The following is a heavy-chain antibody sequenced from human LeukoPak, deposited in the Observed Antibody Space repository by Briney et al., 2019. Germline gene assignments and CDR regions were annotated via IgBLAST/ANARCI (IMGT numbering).Heavy chain of an antibody. Sequence: PGGSLRLSCAASAFTFSSYWMSWVRQAPGKGLEWVANIKQDGSEKYYVDSVKGRFTISRDNAKNSLYLQMNSLRAEDTAVYYCAGGYSSGCSEDWGQGTLVTVSS. J-gene: IGHJ4*02. CDR2: IKQDGSEK. CDR3: AGGYSSGCSED. D-gene: IGHD6-19*01. CDR1: AFTFSSYW. V-gene: IGHV3-7*01.